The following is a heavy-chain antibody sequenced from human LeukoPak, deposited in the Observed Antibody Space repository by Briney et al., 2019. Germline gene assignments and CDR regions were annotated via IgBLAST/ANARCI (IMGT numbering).Heavy chain of an antibody. CDR3: AKDAESMVRGGRPDY. J-gene: IGHJ4*02. V-gene: IGHV3-30*02. Sequence: GGSLRLSCAASGFTFSSYGMHWVRQAPGKGLEWVAFIRYDGSNKYYADSVKGRFTISRDNSKNTLYLQMNSLRAEDTAVYYCAKDAESMVRGGRPDYWGQGTLVTVSS. CDR1: GFTFSSYG. D-gene: IGHD3-10*01. CDR2: IRYDGSNK.